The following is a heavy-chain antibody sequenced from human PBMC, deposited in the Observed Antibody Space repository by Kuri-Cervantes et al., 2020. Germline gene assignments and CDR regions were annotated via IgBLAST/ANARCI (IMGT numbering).Heavy chain of an antibody. CDR1: GFTFSSYA. D-gene: IGHD3-10*01. V-gene: IGHV3-30-3*01. J-gene: IGHJ5*02. CDR3: ARENYYGSGSYPWFDP. CDR2: ISYDGSNK. Sequence: GESLKISCAASGFTFSSYAMHWVRQAPGKGLEWVAVISYDGSNKYYADSVKGRFTISRDNSKNTLYLQMNSLRAEDTAVYYCARENYYGSGSYPWFDPWGQGTLVTVSS.